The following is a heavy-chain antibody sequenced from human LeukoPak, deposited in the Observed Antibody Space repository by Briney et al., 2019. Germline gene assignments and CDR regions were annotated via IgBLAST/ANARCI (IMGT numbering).Heavy chain of an antibody. Sequence: GGSLRLSCAVSGLTFNEYAMNWVRQGPGKGLEWVSGIGASGATTYYADSVKGRFTISRDNSKNTLFLQLKSLRADDTGVYFCAKDLEAVAGTIVNDYWGQGTPVTVSS. CDR1: GLTFNEYA. D-gene: IGHD6-19*01. CDR3: AKDLEAVAGTIVNDY. CDR2: IGASGATT. J-gene: IGHJ4*02. V-gene: IGHV3-23*01.